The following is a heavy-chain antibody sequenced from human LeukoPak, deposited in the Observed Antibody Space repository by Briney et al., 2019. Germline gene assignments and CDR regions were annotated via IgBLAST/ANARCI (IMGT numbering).Heavy chain of an antibody. CDR1: GFTFSNYW. CDR2: ISGSGGST. Sequence: GGSLRLSCAASGFTFSNYWMHWVRQAPGKGLEWVSAISGSGGSTYYADSVKGRFTISRDNSKNTLYLQMNSLRAEDTAVYYCAKGSGYSSSWYDYWGQGTLVTVSS. D-gene: IGHD6-13*01. J-gene: IGHJ4*02. V-gene: IGHV3-23*01. CDR3: AKGSGYSSSWYDY.